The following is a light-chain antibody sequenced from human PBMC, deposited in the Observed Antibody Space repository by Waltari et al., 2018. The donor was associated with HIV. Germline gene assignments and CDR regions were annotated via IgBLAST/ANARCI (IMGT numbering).Light chain of an antibody. Sequence: QSALTQPASVSGSPGQSITISCTGTSSDVGGYHTALWYQLHPGKAPKLMIYAVSNRPSGVSNRFSGSKSDNTASLTISGLQAEDEADYYCSSYTSTSTVYVFGTGTEVTVL. J-gene: IGLJ1*01. V-gene: IGLV2-14*03. CDR2: AVS. CDR3: SSYTSTSTVYV. CDR1: SSDVGGYHT.